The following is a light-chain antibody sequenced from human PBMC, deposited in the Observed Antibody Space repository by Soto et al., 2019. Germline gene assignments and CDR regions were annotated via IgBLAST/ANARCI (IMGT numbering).Light chain of an antibody. CDR2: DAS. V-gene: IGKV3-11*01. CDR1: QSIDTD. CDR3: QQRNMWPRT. Sequence: EIVLTQSPATLSVSPGERATLSCRASQSIDTDLGWYQQKRGQDPRLLIYDASHRAIGIPGRFSGSGSGTDFTLTISSLEPEDSAVYYCQQRNMWPRTFAQGTKVEI. J-gene: IGKJ1*01.